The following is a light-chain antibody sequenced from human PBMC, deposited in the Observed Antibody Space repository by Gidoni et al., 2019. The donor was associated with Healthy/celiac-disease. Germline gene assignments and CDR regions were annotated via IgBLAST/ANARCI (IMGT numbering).Light chain of an antibody. Sequence: DIQMTQSPSSLSASVGDRFTITCRASQSISSYLNWYQQKPGKDHKLLIYAASSLQSGVPSRFSGSGSGTDFTLTISSLQPEEFATYYCQQSYSTPPTCGPGTKVAIK. V-gene: IGKV1-39*01. J-gene: IGKJ3*01. CDR2: AAS. CDR3: QQSYSTPPT. CDR1: QSISSY.